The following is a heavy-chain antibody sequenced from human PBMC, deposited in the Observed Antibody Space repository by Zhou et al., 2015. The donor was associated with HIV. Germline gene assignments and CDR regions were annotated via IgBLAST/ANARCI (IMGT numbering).Heavy chain of an antibody. Sequence: EVQLVETGGGLIQPGGSLRLSCAPSGFSLSAYSMNWVRQAAGKGLEWVSGISSDGQAFYADSVSGRFTISRDNSKITLTLHMYGLRVEDTAVYYCASLVGSYPGMIVEEYWGQGTLVTVSS. V-gene: IGHV3-53*02. D-gene: IGHD3-22*01. CDR1: GFSLSAYS. CDR2: ISSDGQA. J-gene: IGHJ4*02. CDR3: ASLVGSYPGMIVEEY.